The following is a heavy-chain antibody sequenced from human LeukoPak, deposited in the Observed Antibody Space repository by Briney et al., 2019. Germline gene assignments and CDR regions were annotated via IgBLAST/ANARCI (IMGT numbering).Heavy chain of an antibody. V-gene: IGHV5-51*01. Sequence: GESLKISCKASGFRISNYWIGWVRQMPGEGLEWMAIIYAGDSGTRYSPSFEGQVSVSADKSINTAYMQWSSLKASDTAMYYCARHIPIVATVIDPDFDYWGQGTLVTVSS. CDR1: GFRISNYW. CDR3: ARHIPIVATVIDPDFDY. CDR2: IYAGDSGT. D-gene: IGHD5-12*01. J-gene: IGHJ4*02.